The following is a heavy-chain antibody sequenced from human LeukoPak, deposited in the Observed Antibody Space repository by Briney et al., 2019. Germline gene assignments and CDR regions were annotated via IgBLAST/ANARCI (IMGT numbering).Heavy chain of an antibody. D-gene: IGHD1-26*01. CDR3: ARSGSYYYFDY. V-gene: IGHV4-38-2*02. J-gene: IGHJ4*02. CDR1: GYSISSGYY. Sequence: SETLSLTCTVSGYSISSGYYWGWIRQPPGKGLEWIGSIYHSGRTFYNPSLKSRVTISVDTSKNQFSLKLSSVTAADTAVYYCARSGSYYYFDYWGQGTLVTVSS. CDR2: IYHSGRT.